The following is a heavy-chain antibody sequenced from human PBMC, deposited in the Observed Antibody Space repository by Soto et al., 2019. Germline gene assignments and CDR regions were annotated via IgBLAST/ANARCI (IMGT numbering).Heavy chain of an antibody. Sequence: QVQLQQWGAGLLKPSETLSHTCAVYGGSFSGYYWSWIRQLPGKGLEWIGESNHSGSTNYNPSLKSRVTISVDTSKNQFSLKLSSVTAADTAVYYCARGTDIVATNNFDYWGQGTLVTVSS. J-gene: IGHJ4*02. CDR3: ARGTDIVATNNFDY. CDR2: SNHSGST. V-gene: IGHV4-34*01. D-gene: IGHD5-12*01. CDR1: GGSFSGYY.